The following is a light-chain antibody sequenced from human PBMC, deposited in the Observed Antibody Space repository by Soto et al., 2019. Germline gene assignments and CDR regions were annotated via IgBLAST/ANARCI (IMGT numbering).Light chain of an antibody. J-gene: IGKJ2*01. CDR3: QQYDSSPYT. V-gene: IGKV3-20*01. Sequence: EIVLTQSPGTLSLSPGERATLSCRASQSVSSYLAWYQQKPGQAPRLLIYSASSRATGVPDRFSGSGSGTDFTLTFSRLEPEDFAVYYCQQYDSSPYTFGQGNKLEIK. CDR1: QSVSSY. CDR2: SAS.